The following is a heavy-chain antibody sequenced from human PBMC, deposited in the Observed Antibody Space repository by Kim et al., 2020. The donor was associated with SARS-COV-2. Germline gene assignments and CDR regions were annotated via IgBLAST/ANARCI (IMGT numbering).Heavy chain of an antibody. CDR2: ISAYNVNT. CDR3: ARGYSSSWYPNYYYYGMDV. D-gene: IGHD6-13*01. Sequence: ASVKVSCKASGYTFTSYGISWVRQAPGQGLEWMGWISAYNVNTNYAQKLQGRVTMTTDTSTSTAYMELRSLRSYDTAVYYCARGYSSSWYPNYYYYGMDVWGQGTTVTVSS. J-gene: IGHJ6*02. V-gene: IGHV1-18*01. CDR1: GYTFTSYG.